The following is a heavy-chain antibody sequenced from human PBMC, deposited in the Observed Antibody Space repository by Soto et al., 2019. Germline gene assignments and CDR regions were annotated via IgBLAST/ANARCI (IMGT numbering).Heavy chain of an antibody. V-gene: IGHV4-39*01. CDR2: ILHSGST. CDR3: ATLPAAMYFYGSDV. Sequence: QLQLRELGPGLVKPSETLSLTCSVSGGSVSISTYYWAWVRQTPGKGLEWLGSILHSGSTYYNPSLKSRLTLSVDTSEDQFSLNLSSVTATDTGVYYCATLPAAMYFYGSDVWGPGTTVTVSS. CDR1: GGSVSISTYY. D-gene: IGHD2-2*01. J-gene: IGHJ6*02.